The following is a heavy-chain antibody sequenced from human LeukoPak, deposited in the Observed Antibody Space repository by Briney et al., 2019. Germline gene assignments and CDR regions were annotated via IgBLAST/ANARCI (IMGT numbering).Heavy chain of an antibody. CDR2: IIPIFGTA. CDR1: GGTFSSYA. V-gene: IGHV1-69*13. J-gene: IGHJ5*02. CDR3: ARVAHPPGEWLLAHNWFDP. Sequence: ASVKVSCKASGGTFSSYAISWVRQAPGQGLEWMGGIIPIFGTANYAQKFQGRVTITADESTSTAYMELSSLRSEDTAVYYCARVAHPPGEWLLAHNWFDPWGQGTLVTVSS. D-gene: IGHD3-3*01.